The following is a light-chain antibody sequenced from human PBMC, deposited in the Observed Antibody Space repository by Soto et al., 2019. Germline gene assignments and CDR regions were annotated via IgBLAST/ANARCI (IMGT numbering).Light chain of an antibody. CDR1: QSVSSN. Sequence: EIVMTQSPATLSVSPGERATLSCRASQSVSSNLAWYQQKPGQAPRLLIYGASTRATGIPARFSGSGSGTELTLTISSLQSEDFAVYYCQQYNNWPACTFGQGTKVEIK. CDR3: QQYNNWPACT. J-gene: IGKJ1*01. CDR2: GAS. V-gene: IGKV3-15*01.